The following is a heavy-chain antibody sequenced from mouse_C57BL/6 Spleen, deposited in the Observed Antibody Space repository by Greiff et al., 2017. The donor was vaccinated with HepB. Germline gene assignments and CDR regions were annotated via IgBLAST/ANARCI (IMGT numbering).Heavy chain of an antibody. V-gene: IGHV5-17*01. CDR2: ISSGSSTI. Sequence: EVQRVESGGGLVKPGGSLKLSCAASGFTFSDYGMHWVRQAPEKGLEWVAYISSGSSTIYYADTVKGRFTISRDNAKNTLFLQMTSLRSEDTAMYYCARAYGSSPAWFAYWGQRTLVTVSA. D-gene: IGHD1-1*01. CDR3: ARAYGSSPAWFAY. CDR1: GFTFSDYG. J-gene: IGHJ3*01.